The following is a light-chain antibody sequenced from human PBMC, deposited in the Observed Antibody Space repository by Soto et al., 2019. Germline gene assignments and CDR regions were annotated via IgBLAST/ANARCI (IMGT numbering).Light chain of an antibody. Sequence: QSVLTQPPSVSAAPGQKVTISCSGSSSNIGNNYVSWYQQLPGTAPKLLIYDNNKRPSRIPDRFSGSKSGTSATLGITGLQTGDEADYYCGTWDSSLGAVVGGGTKLTVL. V-gene: IGLV1-51*01. J-gene: IGLJ2*01. CDR2: DNN. CDR1: SSNIGNNY. CDR3: GTWDSSLGAV.